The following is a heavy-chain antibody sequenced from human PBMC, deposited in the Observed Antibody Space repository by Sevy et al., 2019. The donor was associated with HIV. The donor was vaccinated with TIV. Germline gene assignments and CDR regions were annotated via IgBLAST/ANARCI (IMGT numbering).Heavy chain of an antibody. CDR3: ARHGAVQLAFGMDV. V-gene: IGHV4-61*03. CDR1: GGSVSSGRYY. D-gene: IGHD1-1*01. Sequence: SETLSLTCTVSGGSVSSGRYYWSWIRQPPGKGLEWIGYFYDSGRTKYNPSLNSRVTIAVDMSKNLFSLKLTSVTAADTAVYYCARHGAVQLAFGMDVWGQGTRVTVSS. J-gene: IGHJ6*02. CDR2: FYDSGRT.